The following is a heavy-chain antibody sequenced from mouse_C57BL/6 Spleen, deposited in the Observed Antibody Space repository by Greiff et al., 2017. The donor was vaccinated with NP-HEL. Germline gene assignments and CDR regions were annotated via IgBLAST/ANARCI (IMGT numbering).Heavy chain of an antibody. CDR1: GYTFTSYW. V-gene: IGHV1-69*01. D-gene: IGHD2-1*01. CDR2: IDPSDSYT. CDR3: ARGYGNGRAWFAY. Sequence: QVQLKQPGAELVMPGASVKLSCKASGYTFTSYWMHWVKQRPGQGLEWIGEIDPSDSYTNYNQKFKGKSTLTVDKSSSTAYMQLSSLTSEDSAVYYCARGYGNGRAWFAYWGQGTLVTVSA. J-gene: IGHJ3*01.